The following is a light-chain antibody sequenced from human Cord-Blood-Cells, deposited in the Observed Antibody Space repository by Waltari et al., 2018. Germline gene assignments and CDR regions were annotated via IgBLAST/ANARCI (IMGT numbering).Light chain of an antibody. J-gene: IGLJ3*02. V-gene: IGLV1-44*01. CDR3: AAWDDSLNGWV. CDR1: SSHIGSNT. Sequence: QSVLTQPPSASGTPGQRVTISCSGSSSHIGSNTVNWYQQLPGPAPKLLIYSNKQRPSGVPDRFSGSKSGTSASLAISGLQSEDEADYYCAAWDDSLNGWVFGGGTKLTVL. CDR2: SNK.